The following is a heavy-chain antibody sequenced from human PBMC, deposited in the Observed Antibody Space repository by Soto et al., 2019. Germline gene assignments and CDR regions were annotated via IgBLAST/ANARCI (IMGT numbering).Heavy chain of an antibody. V-gene: IGHV1-69*06. CDR3: TRVPFDFYSRIDP. CDR1: EETFNKFA. Sequence: QVELVQSGAEVKTPGSSVKVSCKASEETFNKFAITWVRQAPGQGLEWMGGIILLFGKTEYAQQFRGRLTIPADKSTRTIYMELDNLRSEDTAIYYCTRVPFDFYSRIDPWGPGTLVTVSS. J-gene: IGHJ5*01. CDR2: IILLFGKT. D-gene: IGHD2-15*01.